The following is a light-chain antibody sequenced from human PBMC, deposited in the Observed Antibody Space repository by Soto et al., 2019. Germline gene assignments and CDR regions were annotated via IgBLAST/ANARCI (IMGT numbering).Light chain of an antibody. Sequence: QSVLTQPASVSGSPGQSITISCTGTSSDVGGYNDVSWYQKHPGKAPKLIISEVSNRPSGVSSRFSGSKSGNTASLTISGLQAEDEADYYCSSYTSTSTPFVFGTGTKVTVL. CDR3: SSYTSTSTPFV. J-gene: IGLJ1*01. CDR2: EVS. CDR1: SSDVGGYND. V-gene: IGLV2-14*01.